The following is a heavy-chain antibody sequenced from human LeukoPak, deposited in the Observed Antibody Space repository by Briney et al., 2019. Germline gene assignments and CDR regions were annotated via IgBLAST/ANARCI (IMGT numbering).Heavy chain of an antibody. J-gene: IGHJ4*02. CDR2: ITTVSSAM. V-gene: IGHV3-48*02. D-gene: IGHD3-10*01. Sequence: GRSLRLSCAASGFTFSSYSMNWVRQAPGKGLEWVSYITTVSSAMHYTDSVKGRFTTSRDSAKNSLYLQMNSLRDEDTAVYFCARGVGYYGSGTSYCFDYWGRGTLVTVSS. CDR3: ARGVGYYGSGTSYCFDY. CDR1: GFTFSSYS.